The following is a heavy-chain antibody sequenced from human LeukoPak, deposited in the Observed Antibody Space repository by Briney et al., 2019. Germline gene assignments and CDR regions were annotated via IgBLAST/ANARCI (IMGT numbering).Heavy chain of an antibody. Sequence: GRSLRLSWAASGFAVSSSGMHWARQAPGKGLEWVAAIGPTGRSTYYADSVRGRFTISRDNSKNTLYLQMNSLRAEDTAIYYCAKDPMVRGSTYDYWGQGTLVTVSS. J-gene: IGHJ4*02. CDR3: AKDPMVRGSTYDY. CDR2: IGPTGRST. V-gene: IGHV3-23*01. CDR1: GFAVSSSG. D-gene: IGHD3-10*01.